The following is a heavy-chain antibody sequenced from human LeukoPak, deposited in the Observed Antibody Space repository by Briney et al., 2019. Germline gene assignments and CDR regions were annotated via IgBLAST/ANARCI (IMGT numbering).Heavy chain of an antibody. D-gene: IGHD5-24*01. CDR1: GFTISTYA. V-gene: IGHV3-23*01. CDR3: AKEFIAGDGHVDCDS. Sequence: GGSLRLSCAASGFTISTYAMTWVRQAPGKGLEWVSSITSSGATTYYADSVKGRFTISRDISKNTLYLQMNSLTAEGSAVYYCAKEFIAGDGHVDCDSWGQGTLVTVSS. CDR2: ITSSGATT. J-gene: IGHJ4*02.